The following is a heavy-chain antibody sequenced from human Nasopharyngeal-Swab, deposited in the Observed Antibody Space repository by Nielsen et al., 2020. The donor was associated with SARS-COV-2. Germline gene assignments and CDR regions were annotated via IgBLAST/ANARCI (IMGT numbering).Heavy chain of an antibody. D-gene: IGHD6-19*01. CDR2: IYWDDDK. J-gene: IGHJ4*02. Sequence: SCPSLVKPTHTLTPTLPPSWFSPHNSGGGVGWVRPPPGKALEWLALIYWDDDKRYSPSLKSRLTITKDTSKNQVVLTMTNMDPVDTATYYCAHTPDSSGWYGTIDYWGQGTLVTVSS. CDR3: AHTPDSSGWYGTIDY. V-gene: IGHV2-5*02. CDR1: WFSPHNSGGG.